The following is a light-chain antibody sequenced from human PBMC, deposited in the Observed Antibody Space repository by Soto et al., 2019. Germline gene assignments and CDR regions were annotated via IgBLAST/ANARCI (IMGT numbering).Light chain of an antibody. V-gene: IGKV3-15*01. J-gene: IGKJ1*01. CDR3: KQYNNGPRT. Sequence: EIVMTQSPATLSVSPGETATLSCRASQSISSDLAWLQQKPGQSPRLLIFGASTRATGIPARFSGGGFGTEFTLTISSLQSEDFAVYYCKQYNNGPRTFGPGTKVDIK. CDR1: QSISSD. CDR2: GAS.